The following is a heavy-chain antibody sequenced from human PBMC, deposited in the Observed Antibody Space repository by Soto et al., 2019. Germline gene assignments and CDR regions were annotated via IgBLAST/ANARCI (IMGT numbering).Heavy chain of an antibody. D-gene: IGHD5-12*01. CDR3: TIHAAGSRYGPIDY. Sequence: QLQLQESGPGLVKPSETLSLTCTVSGGSISARSYSWGWVRQPPGKGLEWLVIISNNGDTYYTPSLKRRLTRSVDTSKNQISLHRSSVTATDTAIYYCTIHAAGSRYGPIDYWGQGTLIPVSS. CDR1: GGSISARSYS. V-gene: IGHV4-39*01. J-gene: IGHJ4*02. CDR2: ISNNGDT.